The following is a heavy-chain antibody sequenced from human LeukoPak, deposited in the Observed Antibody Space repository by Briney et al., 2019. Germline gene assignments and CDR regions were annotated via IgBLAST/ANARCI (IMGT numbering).Heavy chain of an antibody. D-gene: IGHD3-3*01. V-gene: IGHV3-48*01. J-gene: IGHJ6*02. CDR2: ISCSSSSK. Sequence: GGSLRLSCAASGFTFSSYSMRWVRQAAGKGLEWVSYISCSSSSKYYADSVKGRFTISRDNAKNSLYLPMNSLRGEDAGVYYCATCLHVVTVFGVVTYGMYVWGQGTTVAVSS. CDR3: ATCLHVVTVFGVVTYGMYV. CDR1: GFTFSSYS.